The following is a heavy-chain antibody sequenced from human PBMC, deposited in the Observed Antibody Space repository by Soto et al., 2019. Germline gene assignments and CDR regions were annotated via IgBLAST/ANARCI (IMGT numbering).Heavy chain of an antibody. Sequence: PSVKVSCKGSGYTFTSYGISWVRQAPGQGLEWMGWISAYNGNTNYAQKLQGRVTMTTDTSTSTAYMELRSLRSDDTAVYYCAKGNDFRESSAWGQGTLVTVSS. CDR2: ISAYNGNT. CDR3: AKGNDFRESSA. CDR1: GYTFTSYG. D-gene: IGHD3-3*01. J-gene: IGHJ5*02. V-gene: IGHV1-18*01.